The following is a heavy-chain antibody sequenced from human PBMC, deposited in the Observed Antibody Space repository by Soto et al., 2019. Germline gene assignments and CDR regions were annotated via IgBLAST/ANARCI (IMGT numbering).Heavy chain of an antibody. CDR1: GYTLTELS. D-gene: IGHD4-17*01. Sequence: GESLKISCKVSGYTLTELSMHWVRQAPGKGLEWMGGFDPEDGETIYAQKFQGRVTMTEDTSTDTAYMELSSLRSEDTAVYYCATSLKLRRDAFDIWGQGTMVTVSS. J-gene: IGHJ3*02. CDR2: FDPEDGET. CDR3: ATSLKLRRDAFDI. V-gene: IGHV1-24*01.